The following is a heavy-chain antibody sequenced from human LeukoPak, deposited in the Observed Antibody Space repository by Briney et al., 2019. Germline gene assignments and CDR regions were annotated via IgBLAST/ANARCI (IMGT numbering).Heavy chain of an antibody. CDR3: ARVEQQLVNYYYYGMDV. J-gene: IGHJ6*02. D-gene: IGHD6-13*01. CDR2: IWYDGSNK. CDR1: GFTFSSYG. Sequence: GRSLRLSCAASGFTFSSYGMHWVRQAPGKGLEWVAVIWYDGSNKYYADSVKGRFTISRDNSKNTLYLQMNSLRAEDTAVYYCARVEQQLVNYYYYGMDVWGQGTTVTVSS. V-gene: IGHV3-33*01.